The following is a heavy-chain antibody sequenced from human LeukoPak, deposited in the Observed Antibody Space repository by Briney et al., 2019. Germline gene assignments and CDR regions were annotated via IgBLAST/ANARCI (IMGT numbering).Heavy chain of an antibody. CDR3: AKDERNWNYNLASQTYD. V-gene: IGHV3-74*03. CDR1: GFTFSYYW. D-gene: IGHD1-7*01. J-gene: IGHJ4*02. Sequence: GGSLRLSCAASGFTFSYYWMHWVRQAPGEGLVWVSRINDDGRTTTYADSVKGRITISRDNAKNTLYLQMSSLRVEDTAVYYCAKDERNWNYNLASQTYDWGQGTLVTVSS. CDR2: INDDGRTT.